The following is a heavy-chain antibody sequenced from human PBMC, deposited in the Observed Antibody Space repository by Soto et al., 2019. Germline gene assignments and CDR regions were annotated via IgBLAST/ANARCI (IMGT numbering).Heavy chain of an antibody. Sequence: QVQLQESGPGLVKPAETLSLTFSVSGVSITSYYWTWIRHSPGKGLEWIGYVYHTGNTYYNPSLKSRVTISLDTSKNQVSLRLRSVTAADTAVYYCAREQYNWKLWGQGTLVTVSS. V-gene: IGHV4-59*01. J-gene: IGHJ4*02. CDR1: GVSITSYY. CDR3: AREQYNWKL. D-gene: IGHD1-20*01. CDR2: VYHTGNT.